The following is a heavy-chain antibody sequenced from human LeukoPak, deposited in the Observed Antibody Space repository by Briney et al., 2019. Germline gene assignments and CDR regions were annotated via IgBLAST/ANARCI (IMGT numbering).Heavy chain of an antibody. CDR3: ARGFLGGTDQYDS. Sequence: VQPGGSLRLSCAASGFTFKTYAMSWVRQAPGKGLEWVAGINFSGAHTYYADSVKGRSTISRDNSKNTLSLQINSLRAEDTAVYFCARGFLGGTDQYDSWGQGTPVTVSS. J-gene: IGHJ4*02. CDR2: INFSGAHT. D-gene: IGHD6-19*01. CDR1: GFTFKTYA. V-gene: IGHV3-23*01.